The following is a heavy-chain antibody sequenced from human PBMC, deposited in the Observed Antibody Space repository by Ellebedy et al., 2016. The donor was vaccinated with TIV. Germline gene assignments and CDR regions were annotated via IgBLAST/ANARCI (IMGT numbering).Heavy chain of an antibody. J-gene: IGHJ4*02. CDR3: ASWFGGENY. D-gene: IGHD3-10*01. CDR1: GFTFSDYW. Sequence: GESLKISCAASGFTFSDYWMSWVRQAPGKGLEWVANINEHGSETYYVDSVKGRVTISRDNAKNSLFLQMNSLRAEDTALYYCASWFGGENYWGQGTLVTVSS. V-gene: IGHV3-7*03. CDR2: INEHGSET.